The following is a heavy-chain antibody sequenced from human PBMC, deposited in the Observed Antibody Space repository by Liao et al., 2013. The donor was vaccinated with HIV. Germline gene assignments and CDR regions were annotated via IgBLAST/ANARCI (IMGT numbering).Heavy chain of an antibody. CDR2: LYTNGIT. CDR3: ARDRGGGVTDY. Sequence: QVQLQESGPGLVKPSETLSLICSVSGGSITSFYWSWIRQPAGKGLEWIGRLYTNGITNYSPSLKSRVSMSVDASKNQLSLKLSSVTAADTAVYYCARDRGGGVTDYWGQGTLVVVSA. J-gene: IGHJ4*02. D-gene: IGHD3-10*01. CDR1: GGSITSFY. V-gene: IGHV4-4*07.